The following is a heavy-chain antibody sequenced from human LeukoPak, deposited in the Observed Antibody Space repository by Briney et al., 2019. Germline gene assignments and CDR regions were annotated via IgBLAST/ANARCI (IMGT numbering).Heavy chain of an antibody. D-gene: IGHD6-19*01. V-gene: IGHV4-39*01. Sequence: SETLSLTCTVSGGSISSSSYYWGWIRQPPGKGLEWIGSIYYSGSTYYNPSLKSRVTISVDTSKNQFSLKLSSVTAADTTVYYCARRGPQWLVRFVDYWGQGTLVTVSS. CDR3: ARRGPQWLVRFVDY. CDR2: IYYSGST. J-gene: IGHJ4*02. CDR1: GGSISSSSYY.